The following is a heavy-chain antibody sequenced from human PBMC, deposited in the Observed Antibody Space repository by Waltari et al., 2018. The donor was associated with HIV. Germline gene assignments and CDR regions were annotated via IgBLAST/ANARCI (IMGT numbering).Heavy chain of an antibody. V-gene: IGHV1-2*02. CDR2: INPNSGGT. CDR3: ARDQVQVLRAMGY. J-gene: IGHJ4*02. D-gene: IGHD3-16*01. CDR1: GYTFTGYY. Sequence: VQLVQSGAEVKKPAASVKVSCKASGYTFTGYYLPRVLQAPGQGLEWMGWINPNSGGTNYAQKFQGRVTMTRDTSISTAYMELSRLRSDDTAVYYCARDQVQVLRAMGYWGQGTLVTVSS.